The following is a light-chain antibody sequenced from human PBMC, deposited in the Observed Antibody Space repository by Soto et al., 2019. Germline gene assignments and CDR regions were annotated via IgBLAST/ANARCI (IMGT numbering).Light chain of an antibody. J-gene: IGLJ1*01. CDR2: EVS. CDR1: SSDVGGYNY. Sequence: QSALTQPASVSGSPGQSITISCTGTSSDVGGYNYVSWYQQHPGKAPKLMIYEVSNRPSGVSNRFSGSKSGNTASLIISGLQAEDESDYYCSSYTTFSTYVFGTGTKLTVL. CDR3: SSYTTFSTYV. V-gene: IGLV2-14*01.